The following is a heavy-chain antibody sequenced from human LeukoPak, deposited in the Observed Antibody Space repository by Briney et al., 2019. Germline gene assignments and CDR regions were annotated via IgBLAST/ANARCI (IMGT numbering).Heavy chain of an antibody. J-gene: IGHJ4*02. CDR2: ISDTGKA. CDR1: GASLSSDY. Sequence: SETLSLTCSVSGASLSSDYWGWSRQSPGKGLEGRGDISDTGKADYNPSLKSRGTLSLDTYKNHFSLRLPSVTAADTAVYYCVTGYYEPFDNWGQGTLVTVSS. CDR3: VTGYYEPFDN. D-gene: IGHD3-3*01. V-gene: IGHV4-59*01.